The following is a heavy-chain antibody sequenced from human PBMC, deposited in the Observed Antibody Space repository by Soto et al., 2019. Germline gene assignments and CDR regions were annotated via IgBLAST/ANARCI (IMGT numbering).Heavy chain of an antibody. J-gene: IGHJ6*02. Sequence: SETLSLTCTVSGGSITGYYWSWIRQPPGRGLEWIGYIYYSGSTDYNPSLKSRVTISVDRSKNQFSLNLSSVTAADTAIYYCARESGGYDSSTRYGLDVWGQGTTVTVSS. CDR3: ARESGGYDSSTRYGLDV. CDR2: IYYSGST. V-gene: IGHV4-59*12. CDR1: GGSITGYY. D-gene: IGHD6-25*01.